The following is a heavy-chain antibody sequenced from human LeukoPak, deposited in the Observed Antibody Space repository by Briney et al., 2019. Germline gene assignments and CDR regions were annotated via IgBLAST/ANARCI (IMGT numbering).Heavy chain of an antibody. Sequence: PGGSLRLSCTVSGFNFGDFAMSWVRQAPGKGLEWLGFIRSTIYGGTTDYAASVKGRFTISRDDSKSIAYLQMNSLKTEDTAMYYCTRDYPASFDVWGRGTLVTVSS. V-gene: IGHV3-49*04. CDR2: IRSTIYGGTT. CDR1: GFNFGDFA. CDR3: TRDYPASFDV. J-gene: IGHJ3*01.